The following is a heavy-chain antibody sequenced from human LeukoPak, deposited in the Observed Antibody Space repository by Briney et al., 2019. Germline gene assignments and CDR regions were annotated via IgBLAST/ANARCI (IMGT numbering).Heavy chain of an antibody. Sequence: PGGSLRLSCAASGFTFSNYAMTWVRQAPCKGLEWVAVISYDGSNKYYADSVKGRFTISRDNSKNTLYLQMNSLRAEDTAVYYCARTPYGDSYAFDIWGQGTMVTVSS. D-gene: IGHD4-17*01. CDR3: ARTPYGDSYAFDI. J-gene: IGHJ3*02. CDR2: ISYDGSNK. CDR1: GFTFSNYA. V-gene: IGHV3-30-3*01.